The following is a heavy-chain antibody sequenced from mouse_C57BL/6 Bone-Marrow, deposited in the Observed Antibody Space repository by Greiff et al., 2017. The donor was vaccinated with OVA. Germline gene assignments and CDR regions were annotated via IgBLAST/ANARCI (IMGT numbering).Heavy chain of an antibody. CDR1: GFTFSSYA. J-gene: IGHJ3*01. CDR2: ISDGGSYT. V-gene: IGHV5-4*01. D-gene: IGHD2-3*01. Sequence: EVQLVESGGGLVKPGGSLKLSCAASGFTFSSYAMSWVRQTPEKRLEWVATISDGGSYTYYPDNVKGRFTISRDNAKNNLYLQMSHLKSEDTAMYYCARGTYDPAWFAYWGQGTLVTVSA. CDR3: ARGTYDPAWFAY.